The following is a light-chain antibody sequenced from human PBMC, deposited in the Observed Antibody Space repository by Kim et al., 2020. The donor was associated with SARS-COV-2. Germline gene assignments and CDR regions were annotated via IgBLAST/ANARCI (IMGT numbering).Light chain of an antibody. CDR2: QDT. V-gene: IGLV3-1*01. Sequence: APPGRLSSITCSAERLGDKYFGWYRQRPGQSPVLVIAQDTKRPSGITERLSGSNSGNTATLTISGTQAMDEADYYCQAWDSSTWVFGGGTQLTVL. CDR3: QAWDSSTWV. J-gene: IGLJ3*02. CDR1: RLGDKY.